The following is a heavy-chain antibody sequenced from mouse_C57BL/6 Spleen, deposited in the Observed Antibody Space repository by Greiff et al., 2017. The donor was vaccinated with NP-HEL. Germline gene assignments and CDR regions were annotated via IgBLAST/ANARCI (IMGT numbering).Heavy chain of an antibody. CDR3: ARDHYGSPYYFDY. CDR1: GFTFSSYA. Sequence: EVKLMESGGGLVKPGGSLKLSCAASGFTFSSYAMSWVRQTPEKRLEWVATISDGGSYTYYPDNVKGRFTISRDNAKNNLYLQMSHLKSEDTAMYYCARDHYGSPYYFDYWGQGTTLTVSS. CDR2: ISDGGSYT. V-gene: IGHV5-4*01. D-gene: IGHD1-1*01. J-gene: IGHJ2*01.